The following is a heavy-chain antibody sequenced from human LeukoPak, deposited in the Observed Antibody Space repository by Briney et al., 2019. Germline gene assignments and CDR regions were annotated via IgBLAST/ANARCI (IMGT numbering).Heavy chain of an antibody. V-gene: IGHV3-23*01. J-gene: IGHJ5*02. Sequence: GGSLRLSCAASGFTFSSHAMSWVSQAPGRGLEWVSAISGIGGSTYYADSVKGRFTISRDNSKNTLCLQMNSLRAEDTAVYYCAKDVTRLTVTIGWFDPWGQGTLVTVSS. D-gene: IGHD4-17*01. CDR2: ISGIGGST. CDR3: AKDVTRLTVTIGWFDP. CDR1: GFTFSSHA.